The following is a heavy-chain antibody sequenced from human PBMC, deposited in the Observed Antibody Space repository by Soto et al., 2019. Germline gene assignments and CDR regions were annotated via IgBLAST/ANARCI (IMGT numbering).Heavy chain of an antibody. CDR2: ITTDKGKT. CDR1: GYTFTSYG. J-gene: IGHJ4*02. V-gene: IGHV1-18*01. CDR3: ATRSPAFDY. Sequence: ASLKVSCKASGYTFTSYGISWVRQAPGQGLEWMGWITTDKGKTTYAQKFQGRVTMTTDTPTSTAYMELRSLRSDDTAVYYCATRSPAFDYWGQGTLVTVSS.